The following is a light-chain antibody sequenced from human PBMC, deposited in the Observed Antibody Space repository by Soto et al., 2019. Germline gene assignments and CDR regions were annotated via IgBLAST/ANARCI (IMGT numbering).Light chain of an antibody. Sequence: QSALTQPPSVSGTPGQRVTISCSGSSSNIGSNTINWYQQLPGTAPKLLIHSNNQRPSGVPDRFSGSKSGTSASLAISGLQSEDEADYYCAAWDDSLNGWVFGGGTKLTVL. CDR2: SNN. CDR3: AAWDDSLNGWV. CDR1: SSNIGSNT. V-gene: IGLV1-44*01. J-gene: IGLJ3*02.